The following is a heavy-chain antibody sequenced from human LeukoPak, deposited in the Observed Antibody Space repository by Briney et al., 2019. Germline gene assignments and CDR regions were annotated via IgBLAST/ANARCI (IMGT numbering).Heavy chain of an antibody. J-gene: IGHJ3*02. CDR3: ARVRYYYDSSEGPWTHPAVI. Sequence: ASVKVSCKASGGTFSSYAISWVRQAPGQGLEWMGGIIPIFGTANYAQKFQGRVTITTDESTSTAYMELSSLRSEDTAVYYCARVRYYYDSSEGPWTHPAVIWGQGTMVTVSS. V-gene: IGHV1-69*05. CDR1: GGTFSSYA. CDR2: IIPIFGTA. D-gene: IGHD3-22*01.